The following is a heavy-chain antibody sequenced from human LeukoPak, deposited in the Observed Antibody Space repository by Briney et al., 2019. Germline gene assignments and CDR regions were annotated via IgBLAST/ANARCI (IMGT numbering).Heavy chain of an antibody. CDR2: IKQDGSEK. V-gene: IGHV3-7*01. CDR1: GFTFSSYW. D-gene: IGHD3-10*01. CDR3: ARDKDDGSGSYYDSPFDY. Sequence: GGSLRLSCAASGFTFSSYWMSWVRQAPGKGLEWVANIKQDGSEKYYVDSVKGRFTISRDNAKSSLYLQMNSLRAEDTAVYYCARDKDDGSGSYYDSPFDYWGQGTLVTVSS. J-gene: IGHJ4*02.